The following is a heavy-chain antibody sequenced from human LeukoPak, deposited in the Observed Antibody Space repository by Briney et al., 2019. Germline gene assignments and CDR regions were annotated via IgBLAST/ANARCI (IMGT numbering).Heavy chain of an antibody. V-gene: IGHV3-21*01. J-gene: IGHJ4*02. CDR3: ARVLEQLAPAFDY. D-gene: IGHD6-13*01. CDR1: GFTFSSYS. CDR2: ISSSSSYI. Sequence: PGGSLRLSCAASGFTFSSYSMNWVRQAPGKGLEWVSSISSSSSYIYYADSVKGRFTISRDNAKNSLYLQMNSLRAEDTAVYYCARVLEQLAPAFDYWGQGTLVTVAS.